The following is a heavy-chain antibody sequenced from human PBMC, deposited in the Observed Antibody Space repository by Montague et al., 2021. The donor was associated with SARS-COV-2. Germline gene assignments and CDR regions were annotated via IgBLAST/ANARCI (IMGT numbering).Heavy chain of an antibody. Sequence: SETLSLTCTVSGGSITSSAYFWSWIRQSPGKGLEWIGTIYYSGNTYSNPSLKSRLTISMDTSKSQVSLKINSVTAADTAVYFCASLGSPAYYGGDCYLRDYGTAVGGQGTRVTVSS. CDR2: IYYSGNT. CDR3: ASLGSPAYYGGDCYLRDYGTAV. D-gene: IGHD2-21*02. CDR1: GGSITSSAYF. V-gene: IGHV4-39*01. J-gene: IGHJ6*02.